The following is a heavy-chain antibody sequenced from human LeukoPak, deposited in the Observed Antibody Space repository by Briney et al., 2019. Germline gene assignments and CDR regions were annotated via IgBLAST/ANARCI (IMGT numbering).Heavy chain of an antibody. J-gene: IGHJ4*02. D-gene: IGHD6-19*01. V-gene: IGHV1-2*02. CDR1: GYTFTGYY. Sequence: ASVKASCKASGYTFTGYYIHWVRQAPGQGLEWMGWINPNSGGRKYAQKFQGRVTMTRDTSMSTVYMELSRLTSDDTAVYYCASTLTVVGTLDCWGQGTLVPVSS. CDR3: ASTLTVVGTLDC. CDR2: INPNSGGR.